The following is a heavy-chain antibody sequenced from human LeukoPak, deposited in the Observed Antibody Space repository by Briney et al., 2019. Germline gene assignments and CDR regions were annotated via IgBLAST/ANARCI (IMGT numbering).Heavy chain of an antibody. J-gene: IGHJ4*02. CDR1: GYLSTRYG. Sequence: ASVKVSCKASGYLSTRYGFIWVRQAPGHGLQWMGWISGSTGNTNHAQIVQGRVSMTTDTSTNTAYMELRSLTVDDTAVYYCARAGRGTYYYFDVWGQGTLVTVSS. CDR3: ARAGRGTYYYFDV. V-gene: IGHV1-18*01. D-gene: IGHD3-10*01. CDR2: ISGSTGNT.